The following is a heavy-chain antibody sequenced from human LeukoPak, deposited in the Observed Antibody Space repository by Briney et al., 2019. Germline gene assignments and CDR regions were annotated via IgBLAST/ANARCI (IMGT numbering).Heavy chain of an antibody. CDR3: AKGTGRVYYYYMDV. CDR1: RFSFSSCA. V-gene: IGHV3-30*02. J-gene: IGHJ6*03. Sequence: GGSLRLSCAASRFSFSSCAMHWVRQAPGKGLEWVAFLQYDGSNKYNADSVNGRFTISRDNSKNTLDLQMNSLRAEDTAVYYCAKGTGRVYYYYMDVWGKGTTVTISS. CDR2: LQYDGSNK. D-gene: IGHD3/OR15-3a*01.